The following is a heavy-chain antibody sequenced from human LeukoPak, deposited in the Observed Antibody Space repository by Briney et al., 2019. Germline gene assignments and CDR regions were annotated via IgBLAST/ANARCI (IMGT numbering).Heavy chain of an antibody. CDR3: ASEKYSSSSGRAFDY. CDR1: GGTFSSYA. J-gene: IGHJ4*02. D-gene: IGHD6-6*01. Sequence: SVKVSCKASGGTFSSYAISWVRQAPGQGLEWMGGIIPIFGTANYAQKFQGRVTITAGESTSTAYMELSSLRSEDTAVYYCASEKYSSSSGRAFDYWGQGTLVTVSS. V-gene: IGHV1-69*13. CDR2: IIPIFGTA.